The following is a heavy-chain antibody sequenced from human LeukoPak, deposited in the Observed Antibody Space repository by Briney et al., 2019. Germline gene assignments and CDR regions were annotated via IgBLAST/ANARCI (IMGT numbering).Heavy chain of an antibody. J-gene: IGHJ4*02. CDR3: THTQRARTSDY. CDR1: VFSLSTSGVG. D-gene: IGHD1-14*01. CDR2: IYWNDDK. V-gene: IGHV2-5*01. Sequence: FGPTLVTPTQTLTMTSTFSVFSLSTSGVGVGWIRETPGKAVEWLALIYWNDDKRYSPSLKSRLTITKETSKNQVVLTMTNMDPVDTATYYCTHTQRARTSDYWGQGTLVTVSS.